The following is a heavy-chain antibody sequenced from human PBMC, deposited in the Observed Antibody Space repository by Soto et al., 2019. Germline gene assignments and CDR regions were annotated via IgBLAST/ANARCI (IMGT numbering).Heavy chain of an antibody. D-gene: IGHD1-7*01. Sequence: ASVKVSCKASGYTFTSYYMHWVRQAPGQGLEWMGIINPSGGSTSYAQKFQGRVTMTRDTSTSTVYMELSSLRSEDTAVYYCARTYNWNYDYYYYGMDVWGQGTKVTVSS. CDR2: INPSGGST. CDR1: GYTFTSYY. J-gene: IGHJ6*02. CDR3: ARTYNWNYDYYYYGMDV. V-gene: IGHV1-46*01.